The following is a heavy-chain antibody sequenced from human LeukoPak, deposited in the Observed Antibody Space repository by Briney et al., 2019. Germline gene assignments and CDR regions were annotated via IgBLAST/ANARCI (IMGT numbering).Heavy chain of an antibody. D-gene: IGHD3-22*01. V-gene: IGHV4-61*01. Sequence: SETLSLTCTVSGGSVSRGSYFWTWIRQSPGKGLEYVGYIYDSGRTNYNPSLKSRVTISKDTSKNQFSLKLSSVTAADTAVYYCAGGPWYYYDSSGYLYWGQGTLVTVSS. CDR3: AGGPWYYYDSSGYLY. J-gene: IGHJ4*02. CDR1: GGSVSRGSYF. CDR2: IYDSGRT.